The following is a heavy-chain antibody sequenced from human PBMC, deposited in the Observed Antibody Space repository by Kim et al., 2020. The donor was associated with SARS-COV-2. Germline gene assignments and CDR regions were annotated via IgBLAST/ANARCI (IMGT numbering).Heavy chain of an antibody. CDR2: IYYSGST. D-gene: IGHD6-13*01. J-gene: IGHJ4*02. Sequence: SEPLSLTCTVSGGPISSYDWSWIRQPPGKGLEWIGYIYYSGSTNYNPSLKSRVNISVDTSKNQSSLKLSSVTAADTAVYYCARGHRNSWAFTVDYWGQGTLVTV. CDR3: ARGHRNSWAFTVDY. V-gene: IGHV4-59*13. CDR1: GGPISSYD.